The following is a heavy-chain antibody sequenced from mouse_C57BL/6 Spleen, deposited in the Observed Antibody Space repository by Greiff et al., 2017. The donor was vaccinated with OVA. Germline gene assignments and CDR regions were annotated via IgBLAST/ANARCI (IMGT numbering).Heavy chain of an antibody. Sequence: QVQLKESGAELARPGASVKLSCKASGYTFTSYGISWVKQRTGQGLEWIGEIYPRSGNTYYNEKFKGKATLTADKSSSTAYMELRSLTSEDSAVYFCARRDTTVTDYAMDYWGQGTSVTVSS. CDR3: ARRDTTVTDYAMDY. D-gene: IGHD1-1*01. V-gene: IGHV1-81*01. CDR2: IYPRSGNT. CDR1: GYTFTSYG. J-gene: IGHJ4*01.